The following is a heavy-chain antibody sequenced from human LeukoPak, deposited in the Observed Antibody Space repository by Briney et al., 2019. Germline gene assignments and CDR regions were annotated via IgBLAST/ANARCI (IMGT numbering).Heavy chain of an antibody. CDR3: VRGPHITATSY. J-gene: IGHJ4*02. D-gene: IGHD6-25*01. CDR1: GFSFNNYR. CDR2: IKQDGSEK. V-gene: IGHV3-7*03. Sequence: GGSLRLSCVASGFSFNNYRMTWVRQAPGKGLEWVANIKQDGSEKQYVDSVKGRFAISRDNAKKSLYLQINTLRAEDTAVYYCVRGPHITATSYWGQGTLVTVSS.